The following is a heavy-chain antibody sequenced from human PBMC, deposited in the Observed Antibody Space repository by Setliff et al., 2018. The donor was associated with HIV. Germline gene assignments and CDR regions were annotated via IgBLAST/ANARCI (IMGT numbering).Heavy chain of an antibody. J-gene: IGHJ4*02. CDR2: IIPIFGTA. CDR1: GGTLSSYA. Sequence: ASVKVSCKSSGGTLSSYAISWVRQAPGQGLEWMGGIIPIFGTANYAQKFQGRVTTTEDTSTDTAYMELSSLRPEDTAVYYCATRIRDGHRGYGYFDFWGQGTLVTVSS. CDR3: ATRIRDGHRGYGYFDF. D-gene: IGHD5-12*01. V-gene: IGHV1-69*06.